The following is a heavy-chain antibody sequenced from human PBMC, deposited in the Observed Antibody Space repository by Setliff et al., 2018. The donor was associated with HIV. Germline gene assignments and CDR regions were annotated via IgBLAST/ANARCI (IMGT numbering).Heavy chain of an antibody. V-gene: IGHV3-21*01. CDR3: VRDKPVGAFPPFDH. J-gene: IGHJ4*02. CDR1: GFTFATYT. D-gene: IGHD1-26*01. Sequence: PGGSLRLSCVSSGFTFATYTMNWVRQAPGKGLEWISSTTGSSNYTYYGDSFRGRFTISRDNAKRSLYLQMTSLRADDTAVYFCVRDKPVGAFPPFDHWGQGARVAVSS. CDR2: TTGSSNYT.